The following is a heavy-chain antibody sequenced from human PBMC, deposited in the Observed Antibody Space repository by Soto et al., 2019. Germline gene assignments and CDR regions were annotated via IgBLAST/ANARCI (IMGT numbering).Heavy chain of an antibody. J-gene: IGHJ6*02. CDR1: GGTFSSYA. CDR3: ARADYQTLYSSGWYVYGMDG. D-gene: IGHD6-19*01. V-gene: IGHV1-69*13. Sequence: ASVKVSCKASGGTFSSYAISWVRQAPGQGLEWMGGIIPIFGTANYAQKFQGRVTITADESTSTAYMELSSLRSEDTAVYYCARADYQTLYSSGWYVYGMDGWGQGTTVTVSS. CDR2: IIPIFGTA.